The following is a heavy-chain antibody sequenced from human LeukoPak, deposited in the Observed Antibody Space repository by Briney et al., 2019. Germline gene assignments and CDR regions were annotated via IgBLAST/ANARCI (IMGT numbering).Heavy chain of an antibody. D-gene: IGHD2-2*01. CDR1: GGSISSYY. Sequence: SETLSLTCTVSGGSISSYYWSWIRQPPGKGLEWIGYIYYSGSTNYNPSLKSRVTISVDTSKNQFSLKLSSVTAADTAVYYCARVRRYCSSTSCLYFDYWGQGTPVTVSS. V-gene: IGHV4-59*01. CDR3: ARVRRYCSSTSCLYFDY. CDR2: IYYSGST. J-gene: IGHJ4*02.